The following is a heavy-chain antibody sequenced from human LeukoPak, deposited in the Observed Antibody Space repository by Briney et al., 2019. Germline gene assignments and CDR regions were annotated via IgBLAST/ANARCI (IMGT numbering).Heavy chain of an antibody. V-gene: IGHV4-61*05. Sequence: SETLSLTCTVSGGSISSSSYYWGWIRQPSGKGLEWIGYIYYSGSTNYNPSLKSRVTISVDTSKNQFSLKLRSVTAADTAVYYCARGGEPTYYYDSSGFDYRGPGTLVTVSS. D-gene: IGHD3-22*01. CDR1: GGSISSSSYY. J-gene: IGHJ4*02. CDR3: ARGGEPTYYYDSSGFDY. CDR2: IYYSGST.